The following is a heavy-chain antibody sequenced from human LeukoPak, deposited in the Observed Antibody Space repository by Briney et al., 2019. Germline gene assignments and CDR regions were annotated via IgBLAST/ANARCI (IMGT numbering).Heavy chain of an antibody. CDR2: IIPILGIA. V-gene: IGHV1-69*04. J-gene: IGHJ4*02. CDR3: ARSSDYYDSSGYYGY. D-gene: IGHD3-22*01. Sequence: GSSVKVSCKASGGTFISYAISWVRQAPGQGREWMGRIIPILGIANYAQKFQGRVTITADKSTSTAYMELSSLRSEDTAVYYCARSSDYYDSSGYYGYWGQGTLVTVSS. CDR1: GGTFISYA.